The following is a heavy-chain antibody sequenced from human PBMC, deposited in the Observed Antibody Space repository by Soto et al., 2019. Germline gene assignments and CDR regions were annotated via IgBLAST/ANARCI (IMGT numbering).Heavy chain of an antibody. CDR1: GFTFGEYA. CDR2: FRSKVYGGPP. D-gene: IGHD3-10*01. CDR3: TRVEERTVVRGAFDF. J-gene: IGHJ4*02. V-gene: IGHV3-49*04. Sequence: PGGSLRLSCTASGFTFGEYAISWVRQAPGKGLEWVGYFRSKVYGGPPQYAASVKGRFIISRDDSKSIAYLQMNSLKTEDTAVYYCTRVEERTVVRGAFDFWGQGTLVTVSS.